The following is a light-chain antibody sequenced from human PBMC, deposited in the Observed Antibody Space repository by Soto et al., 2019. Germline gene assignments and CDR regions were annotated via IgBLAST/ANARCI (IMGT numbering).Light chain of an antibody. CDR1: QGISTY. J-gene: IGKJ1*01. CDR3: HQYSSYSWT. CDR2: EAS. V-gene: IGKV1-5*03. Sequence: DIQLTQSPSFLSASVGDRVTITCRASQGISTYFAWYHQKPGKAPNLLIHEASNLEDGVPSRFSGRGSGTEFTLTISSLQPDDFATYYCHQYSSYSWTFGQGTKVDIK.